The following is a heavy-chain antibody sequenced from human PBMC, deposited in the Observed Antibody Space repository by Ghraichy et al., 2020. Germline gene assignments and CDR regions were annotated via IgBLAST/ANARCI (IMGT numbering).Heavy chain of an antibody. V-gene: IGHV4-4*02. J-gene: IGHJ4*02. CDR3: ATASPDTGYSGYDPFDY. CDR2: IYHSGST. Sequence: SETLSLTCAVSGGSISSSNWWSWVRQPPGKGLEWIGEIYHSGSTNYNPSLKSRVTISVDKSKNQFSLKLSSVTAADTAVYYCATASPDTGYSGYDPFDYWGQGTLVTVSS. D-gene: IGHD5-12*01. CDR1: GGSISSSNW.